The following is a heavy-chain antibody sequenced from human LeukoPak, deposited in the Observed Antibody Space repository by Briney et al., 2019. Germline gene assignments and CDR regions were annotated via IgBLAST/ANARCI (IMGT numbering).Heavy chain of an antibody. J-gene: IGHJ4*02. V-gene: IGHV4-59*01. Sequence: SETLSLTCTVSGGSINSYYWSWIRQPPGKGREWIGYVYSSGTTNYNPSLKGRVTISVDTSKNQFSLKLSSVTAADTAMYYCVKDHYYNSSGYTFGYWGQGTLVTVSS. CDR3: VKDHYYNSSGYTFGY. D-gene: IGHD3-22*01. CDR1: GGSINSYY. CDR2: VYSSGTT.